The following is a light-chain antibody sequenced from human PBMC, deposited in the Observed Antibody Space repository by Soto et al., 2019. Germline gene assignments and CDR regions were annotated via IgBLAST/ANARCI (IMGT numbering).Light chain of an antibody. CDR2: EAT. Sequence: QSALTQPASVSGSPGQSIAISCTGTSSDVGTYNLVSWYQQHPGKAPKLMIYEATKRPSGISDRFSGSKSGNTASLTISGLQAEDEADYYCCSYGGSFYVVGTGTKVTVL. CDR3: CSYGGSFYV. V-gene: IGLV2-23*01. CDR1: SSDVGTYNL. J-gene: IGLJ1*01.